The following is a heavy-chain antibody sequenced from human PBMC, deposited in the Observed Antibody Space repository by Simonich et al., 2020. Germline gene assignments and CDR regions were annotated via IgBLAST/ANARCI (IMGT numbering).Heavy chain of an antibody. D-gene: IGHD6-13*01. Sequence: EVQLVESGGGSVQPGRSLRLSCAASGFTFDDYAMHWVRQAPGNGLDGVSGISWKSGSIGYADSGKGRFTISRDNAKNSLYLQMNSLRAEDTALYYCAKDVAAAGTEYFQHWGQGTLVTVSS. CDR3: AKDVAAAGTEYFQH. CDR1: GFTFDDYA. J-gene: IGHJ1*01. V-gene: IGHV3-9*01. CDR2: ISWKSGSI.